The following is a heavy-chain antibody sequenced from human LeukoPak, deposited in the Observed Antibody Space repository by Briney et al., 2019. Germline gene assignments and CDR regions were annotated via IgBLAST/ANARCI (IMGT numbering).Heavy chain of an antibody. J-gene: IGHJ6*02. Sequence: PSETLSLTCTVSGGSISSGGYYWSWIRQHPGKGLEWIGYIYYSGSTYYNPSLKSRVTISVDTSKNQFSLKLSSVTAADTAVYYCARTPPSYSGSWYFSPLYGMDVWGQGTTVTVSS. CDR2: IYYSGST. D-gene: IGHD6-13*01. CDR1: GGSISSGGYY. V-gene: IGHV4-31*03. CDR3: ARTPPSYSGSWYFSPLYGMDV.